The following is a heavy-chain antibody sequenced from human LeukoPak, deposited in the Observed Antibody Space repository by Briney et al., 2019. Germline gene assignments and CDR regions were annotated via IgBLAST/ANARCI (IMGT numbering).Heavy chain of an antibody. V-gene: IGHV1-18*04. D-gene: IGHD3-10*01. CDR3: ARVVTMVRGVQVGDY. Sequence: ASVKVSCKASGYTFTSYGISWVRQAPGQGLEWMGWISAYNGNTNYAQKLQGRVTMTTDTSTSTAYMELRSLRSDDTAVYYCARVVTMVRGVQVGDYWGQGTLVTVSS. CDR2: ISAYNGNT. CDR1: GYTFTSYG. J-gene: IGHJ4*02.